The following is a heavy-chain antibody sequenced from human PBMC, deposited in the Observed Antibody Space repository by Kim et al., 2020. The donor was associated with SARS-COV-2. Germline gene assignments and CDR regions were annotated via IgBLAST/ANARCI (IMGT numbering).Heavy chain of an antibody. Sequence: SETLSLTCTVSGYSITSGYYWGWIRQPPGKGLEWIGSMYHSGGTYYNPSLKSRVTMSVDTSKNQFSLKLTSVTAADTAVYYCARDGDSAPSIWTALYYYYGVDVWGHGTTVTVSS. CDR1: GYSITSGYY. CDR3: ARDGDSAPSIWTALYYYYGVDV. J-gene: IGHJ6*02. D-gene: IGHD3-9*01. V-gene: IGHV4-38-2*02. CDR2: MYHSGGT.